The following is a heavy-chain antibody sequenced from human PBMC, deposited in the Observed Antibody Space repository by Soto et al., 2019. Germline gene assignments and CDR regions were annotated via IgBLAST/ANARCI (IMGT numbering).Heavy chain of an antibody. J-gene: IGHJ4*02. D-gene: IGHD3-22*01. Sequence: PSETLSLTCSVSGYSINRGYYWGWIRQAPGKGLEWIGSIYHRGATYYAPSLKARAAISLDTSNNHFTLRLTSVTVADTAIYYCARYQYDSSGHCDEHWYQGALVTVST. V-gene: IGHV4-38-2*01. CDR3: ARYQYDSSGHCDEH. CDR1: GYSINRGYY. CDR2: IYHRGAT.